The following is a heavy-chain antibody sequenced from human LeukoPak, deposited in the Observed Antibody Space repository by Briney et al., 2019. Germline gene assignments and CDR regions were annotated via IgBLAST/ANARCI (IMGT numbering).Heavy chain of an antibody. Sequence: GGSLRLSCAASGFTFSSYAMHWVRQAPGKGIEWVAVISYDGSNKYYADSVKGRFTISRDNSKNTLYLQMNSLRAEDTAVYYCARDQVFPHSSPYFDYWGQGTLVTVSS. CDR1: GFTFSSYA. V-gene: IGHV3-30*01. D-gene: IGHD6-13*01. CDR2: ISYDGSNK. CDR3: ARDQVFPHSSPYFDY. J-gene: IGHJ4*02.